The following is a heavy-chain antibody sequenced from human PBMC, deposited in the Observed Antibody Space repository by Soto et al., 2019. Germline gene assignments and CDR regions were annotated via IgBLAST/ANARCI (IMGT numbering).Heavy chain of an antibody. CDR3: AYVGPIVVIPLDDY. J-gene: IGHJ4*02. CDR1: GFTFSSYA. CDR2: ISGSGGST. V-gene: IGHV3-23*01. D-gene: IGHD3-22*01. Sequence: GGSLRLSCAASGFTFSSYAMSWVRQAPGKGLEWVSAISGSGGSTYYADSVKGRFTISRDNSKNTLYLQMNSLRAEDTAVYYCAYVGPIVVIPLDDYWGQGTLVTVSS.